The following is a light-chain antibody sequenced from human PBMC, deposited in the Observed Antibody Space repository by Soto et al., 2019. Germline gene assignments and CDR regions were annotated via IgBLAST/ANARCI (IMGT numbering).Light chain of an antibody. J-gene: IGKJ2*01. Sequence: ENVLTQSPGTLSLSPGERATLSCRASQSISSNRLAWYQQKPGQAPRLLIYDASTRIPGIPDRFSGSGSGTDFTLTISRLEPEDFVVYYCQQYGSSYTFGQGTKVDIK. CDR3: QQYGSSYT. V-gene: IGKV3-20*01. CDR1: QSISSNR. CDR2: DAS.